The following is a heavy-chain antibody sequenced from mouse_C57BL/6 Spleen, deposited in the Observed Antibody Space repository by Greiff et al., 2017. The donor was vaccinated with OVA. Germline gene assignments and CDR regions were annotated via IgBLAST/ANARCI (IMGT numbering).Heavy chain of an antibody. J-gene: IGHJ2*01. CDR2: IYPGSGNT. Sequence: QVTLKVSGAELVRPGASVKLSCKASGYTFTDYYINWVKQRPGQGLEWIARIYPGSGNTYYNEKFKGKATLTAEKSSSTAYMQLSSLTSEDSAVYFCARSWDDYWGQGTTLTVSS. V-gene: IGHV1-76*01. D-gene: IGHD4-1*01. CDR1: GYTFTDYY. CDR3: ARSWDDY.